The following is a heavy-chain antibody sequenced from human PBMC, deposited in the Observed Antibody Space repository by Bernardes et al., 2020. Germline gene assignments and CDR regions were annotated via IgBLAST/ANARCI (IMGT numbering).Heavy chain of an antibody. Sequence: GGSLRLSCAASGFTFSTYSMNWVRRSPWTGLEWLSYISSTSGTIYYADSVKGRFTISRDNAKNSLYLQMDSLTDEDTAVYYCARDIYCSSTSCYTGPFDIWGQGTMVTVSP. D-gene: IGHD2-2*02. CDR1: GFTFSTYS. J-gene: IGHJ3*02. V-gene: IGHV3-48*02. CDR3: ARDIYCSSTSCYTGPFDI. CDR2: ISSTSGTI.